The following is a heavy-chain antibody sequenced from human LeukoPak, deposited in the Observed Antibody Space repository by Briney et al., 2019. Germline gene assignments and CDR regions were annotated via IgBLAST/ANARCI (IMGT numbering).Heavy chain of an antibody. J-gene: IGHJ4*02. CDR1: GFTFSSFE. D-gene: IGHD3-9*01. V-gene: IGHV3-48*03. CDR2: ISSSGDTL. CDR3: VGADYDILTGYYIDY. Sequence: GGSLRLSCAASGFTFSSFEMHWVRQAPGKGLEWVSYISSSGDTLYYADSVKSRFTISRDNAKNSLYLQMNSLRAEDTAVYYCVGADYDILTGYYIDYWGQGTLVTVSS.